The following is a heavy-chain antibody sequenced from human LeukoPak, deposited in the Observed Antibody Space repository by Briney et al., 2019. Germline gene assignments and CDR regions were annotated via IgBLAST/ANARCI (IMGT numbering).Heavy chain of an antibody. CDR2: IYPGDSET. CDR1: GYSFTSYW. CDR3: ARTLHPSYSSYYYMDV. Sequence: GESLKISCKGSGYSFTSYWIGWVRQMPGKGLEWMGIIYPGDSETRYSPSFQGQVTISADRSISTAYLQWSTLKASDTAIYYCARTLHPSYSSYYYMDVWGKGTTVTVSS. D-gene: IGHD2-15*01. V-gene: IGHV5-51*01. J-gene: IGHJ6*03.